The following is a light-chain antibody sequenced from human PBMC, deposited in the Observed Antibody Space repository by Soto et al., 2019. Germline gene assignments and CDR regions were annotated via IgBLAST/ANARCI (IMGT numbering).Light chain of an antibody. CDR2: GGS. CDR1: QSVSDY. CDR3: QQRVNWSPT. J-gene: IGKJ4*01. V-gene: IGKV3-11*01. Sequence: EVVLTQSPASLSLSPGDRATLSCRADQSVSDYVGWYQQKPGQPPRLLCCGGSTGASGVPHRFSAGGSGTDFTLIISRLQNEDSAVYCCQQRVNWSPTFGGRIQV.